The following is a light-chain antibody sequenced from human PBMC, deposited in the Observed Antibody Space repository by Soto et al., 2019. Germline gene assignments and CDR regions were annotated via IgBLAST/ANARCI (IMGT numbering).Light chain of an antibody. CDR1: QSSSSW. CDR2: DAS. J-gene: IGKJ1*01. V-gene: IGKV1-5*01. CDR3: QQYNSWWT. Sequence: DIQMTQSPSTLSASVGDRVTITGRASQSSSSWLAWYQQKPGKAPKLLIYDASSLESGVPSRFSGSGAGTEFTLSISSLQPDDFATYYCQQYNSWWTFGQGTKVEIK.